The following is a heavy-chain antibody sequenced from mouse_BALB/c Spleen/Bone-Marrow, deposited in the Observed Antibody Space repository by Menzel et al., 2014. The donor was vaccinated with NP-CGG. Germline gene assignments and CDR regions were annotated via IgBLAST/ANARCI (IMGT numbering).Heavy chain of an antibody. CDR1: GFTFSGFG. D-gene: IGHD4-1*01. CDR2: ISSGSSTI. J-gene: IGHJ2*01. V-gene: IGHV5-17*02. Sequence: EVQLVESGGGLVQPGGSRELSCAASGFTFSGFGMHWVRQAPEKGLEWVAYISSGSSTIFYADTVKGRFTISGDNPKNTLFLQMTSLRSEGTAMYYCTRGGNWEDFDYWGQGTTLTVSS. CDR3: TRGGNWEDFDY.